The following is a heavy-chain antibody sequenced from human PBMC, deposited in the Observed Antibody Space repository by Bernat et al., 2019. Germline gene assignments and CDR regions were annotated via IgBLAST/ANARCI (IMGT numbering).Heavy chain of an antibody. V-gene: IGHV3-23*01. CDR2: ISGSGGST. J-gene: IGHJ4*02. CDR3: AKIRSAVVAGPLFDY. D-gene: IGHD2-15*01. Sequence: EVQLLESGGGLVQPGGSLRLSCAASGFTFSSYAMSWVRQAPGKGLEWVSGISGSGGSTYYADSVKGRFTISRDNSKNTLYLQMGSLRAEDTATYYCAKIRSAVVAGPLFDYWGQGTLVTVSS. CDR1: GFTFSSYA.